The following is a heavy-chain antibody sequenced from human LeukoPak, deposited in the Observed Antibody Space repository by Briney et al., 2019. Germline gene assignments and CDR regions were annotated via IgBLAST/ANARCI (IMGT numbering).Heavy chain of an antibody. CDR3: ARATKRQLLGAFDI. Sequence: PSETLSPTCTVSGGSIRSYYWSWIRQPPGKGLEWIAYIYYSGSTNYNPSLKSRVTISVDTSKNQFSLKLSSVTAADTAVYYCARATKRQLLGAFDIWGQGTMVTVSS. D-gene: IGHD1-1*01. CDR2: IYYSGST. CDR1: GGSIRSYY. V-gene: IGHV4-59*01. J-gene: IGHJ3*02.